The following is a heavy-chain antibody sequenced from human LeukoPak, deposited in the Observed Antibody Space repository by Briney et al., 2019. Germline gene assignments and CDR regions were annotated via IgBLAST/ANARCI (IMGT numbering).Heavy chain of an antibody. J-gene: IGHJ4*02. CDR2: LSPNSGDT. CDR3: ARATDISSWYLAY. CDR1: GYTFTGYY. V-gene: IGHV1-2*02. D-gene: IGHD6-13*01. Sequence: ASVKVSCKASGYTFTGYYMHWVRQDPGQELEWMGWLSPNSGDTKFPQKFQGRVTMTRDTSISTAYMELSRLRSDDTAVYYCARATDISSWYLAYWGQGTLVTVSS.